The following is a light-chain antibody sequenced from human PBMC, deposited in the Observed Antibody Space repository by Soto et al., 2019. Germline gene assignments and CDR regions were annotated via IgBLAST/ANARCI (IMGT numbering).Light chain of an antibody. CDR1: QSVTDS. CDR3: HRRINWRFT. Sequence: ELVLTQSAATLSLSPGDRATLSCRASQSVTDSLAWFQQRPGQSPRLVIFDASNRATGIPPRFSGSGSGTDFTLTISSLEPEDFAVYHCHRRINWRFTFGPGTKVDIK. CDR2: DAS. J-gene: IGKJ3*01. V-gene: IGKV3-11*01.